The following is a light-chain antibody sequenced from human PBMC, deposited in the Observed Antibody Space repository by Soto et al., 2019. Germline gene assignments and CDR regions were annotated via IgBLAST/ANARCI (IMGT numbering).Light chain of an antibody. J-gene: IGLJ1*01. CDR1: SSDVGRYNH. CDR3: SSYTSSSTLLYV. Sequence: QSALTQPASVSGSPGQSITISCTGTSSDVGRYNHVSWYQQYPGKAPKVIIYELSNRPSGISNRFSGSKSGNTASLTISGLQAEDEADYYCSSYTSSSTLLYVFGTGTKLTVL. V-gene: IGLV2-14*01. CDR2: ELS.